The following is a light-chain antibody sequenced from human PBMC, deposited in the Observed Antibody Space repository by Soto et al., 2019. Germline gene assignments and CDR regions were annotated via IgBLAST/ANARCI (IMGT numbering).Light chain of an antibody. CDR2: GAS. CDR3: QQYNNWGT. CDR1: QSVSSN. V-gene: IGKV3-15*01. Sequence: EIVMTQSPDTLSVSPGERATLSCRASQSVSSNLACYQQKPGQAPRLLIYGASTRATGIPARFSGSGSGTEFTLTISSLQSEDFAVYYCQQYNNWGTFGQGTKVEIK. J-gene: IGKJ1*01.